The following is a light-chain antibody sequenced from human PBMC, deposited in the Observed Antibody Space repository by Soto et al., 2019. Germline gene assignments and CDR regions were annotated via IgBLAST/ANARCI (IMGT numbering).Light chain of an antibody. CDR3: QQSYSTPLT. V-gene: IGKV1-39*01. Sequence: DIQMTQSPSTLSASVGDRVTITFRASQSIGDSLAWYQQKPGKAPYLLISDVSSLERGVPSRFSGSGGGTDFTLSISSVQPEDFATYYCQQSYSTPLTFGGGTKV. CDR2: DVS. J-gene: IGKJ4*01. CDR1: QSIGDS.